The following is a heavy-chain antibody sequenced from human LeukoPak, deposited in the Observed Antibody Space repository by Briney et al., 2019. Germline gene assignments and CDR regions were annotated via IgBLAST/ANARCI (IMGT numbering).Heavy chain of an antibody. D-gene: IGHD1-14*01. CDR1: GYTFTGYY. Sequence: ASVKVSCKASGYTFTGYYMHWVRQAPGQGLEWMGWINPNSGGTNYAQKFQGRVTMTRDTSISTAYMELSGLRSDDTAVYYCAREEAVSYNWFDPWGQGTLVTVSS. V-gene: IGHV1-2*02. CDR3: AREEAVSYNWFDP. J-gene: IGHJ5*02. CDR2: INPNSGGT.